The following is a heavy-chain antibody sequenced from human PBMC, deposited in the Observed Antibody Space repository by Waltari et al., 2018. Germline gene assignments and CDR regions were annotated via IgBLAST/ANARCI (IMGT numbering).Heavy chain of an antibody. CDR1: GGSFSGYY. V-gene: IGHV4-34*02. J-gene: IGHJ4*02. CDR2: VDQGGSA. CDR3: ARGNGGYSD. D-gene: IGHD1-26*01. Sequence: QVQLQQWGAGRLKPSETLSLTCVASGGSFSGYYWGWIRRPPGKGREWIGEVDQGGSATYHPSRKSRVTMSVDTSSNQFSLKMISVTAADTAVYYCARGNGGYSDWGPGALVAVSS.